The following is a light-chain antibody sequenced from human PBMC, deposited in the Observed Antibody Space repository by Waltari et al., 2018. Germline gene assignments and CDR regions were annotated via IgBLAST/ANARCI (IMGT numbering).Light chain of an antibody. CDR2: DNN. Sequence: QSVLTQPPSVSAAPGQKVTISCSGSSSNIGNNSVSWYQQLPGTAPKLLIYDNNKRPSGIPDRFSGSKSGTSATLGITGLQTGDEADYYCGTWDSSLRGVFGSGTKVTVL. J-gene: IGLJ6*01. V-gene: IGLV1-51*01. CDR1: SSNIGNNS. CDR3: GTWDSSLRGV.